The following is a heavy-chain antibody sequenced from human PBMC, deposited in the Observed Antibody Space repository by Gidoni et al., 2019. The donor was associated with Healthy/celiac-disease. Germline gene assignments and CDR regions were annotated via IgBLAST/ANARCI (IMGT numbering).Heavy chain of an antibody. CDR2: IGTAGDT. Sequence: EVQLVESGGGLVQPGGSLRLSCATSGFTFSSYDMHWVRQATGKGLEWVSAIGTAGDTYYPGSVKGRFTISRENAKNSLYLQMNSLRAEDTAVYYCARDRGRFLEWPRDYYYMDVWGKGTTVTVSS. CDR1: GFTFSSYD. V-gene: IGHV3-13*01. J-gene: IGHJ6*03. CDR3: ARDRGRFLEWPRDYYYMDV. D-gene: IGHD3-3*01.